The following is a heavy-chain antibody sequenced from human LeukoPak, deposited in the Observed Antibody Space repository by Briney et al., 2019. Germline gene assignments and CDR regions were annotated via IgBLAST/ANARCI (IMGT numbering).Heavy chain of an antibody. Sequence: GGSLRLSCVASGFTFSTYWMSWVRQTPGKRLEWVANIKPDGSEKYYVDSVKGRFTNSRDNAKNSLYLQVNSLRAEDTAVYYCARVHCGGDCYTFLYYYYYTMDVWGQGTTVTVSS. CDR1: GFTFSTYW. CDR2: IKPDGSEK. V-gene: IGHV3-7*03. D-gene: IGHD2-21*02. J-gene: IGHJ6*02. CDR3: ARVHCGGDCYTFLYYYYYTMDV.